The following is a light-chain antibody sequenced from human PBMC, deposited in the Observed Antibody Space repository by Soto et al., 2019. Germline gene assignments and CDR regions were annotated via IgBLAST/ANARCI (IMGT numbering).Light chain of an antibody. CDR3: QQYNNWPQT. V-gene: IGKV3D-15*01. J-gene: IGKJ1*01. Sequence: EIVLTQSPATLSLSPGHRATLSCRASHTVTDYVAWYQQKPGQSPRLLIYDDSKRATGVPARFSGSGSGTEFTLTISSLQSEDFAVYYCQQYNNWPQTFGQGTKVDI. CDR2: DDS. CDR1: HTVTDY.